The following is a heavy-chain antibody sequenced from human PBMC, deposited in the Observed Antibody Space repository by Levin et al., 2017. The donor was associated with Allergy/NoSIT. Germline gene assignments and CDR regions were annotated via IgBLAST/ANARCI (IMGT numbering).Heavy chain of an antibody. V-gene: IGHV3-30*04. CDR1: GFTSSNYD. Sequence: GESLKISCAASGFTSSNYDMHWVRQAPGKGLEWVAFLSYDGSDKYYADSVKGRLTISRDNAENSLYLQMNSLRVEDTAFYYCARGGTSLYVMDVWGQGTTVTVSS. J-gene: IGHJ6*02. CDR3: ARGGTSLYVMDV. D-gene: IGHD1-26*01. CDR2: LSYDGSDK.